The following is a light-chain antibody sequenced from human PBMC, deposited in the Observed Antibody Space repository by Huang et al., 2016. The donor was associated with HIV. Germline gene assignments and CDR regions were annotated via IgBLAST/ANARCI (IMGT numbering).Light chain of an antibody. CDR3: MQGTHWPLT. V-gene: IGKV2-30*02. Sequence: DVVMTQSPLSLPVTLGQPASISCRSSQSLVHSDGNTYLNWFHQRPGQPPRRLIYKVSNRDSGVPDRYSGGGSGTDFTLKMSRVEAEDVGVYYCMQGTHWPLTFGGGTKVEIK. CDR2: KVS. CDR1: QSLVHSDGNTY. J-gene: IGKJ4*01.